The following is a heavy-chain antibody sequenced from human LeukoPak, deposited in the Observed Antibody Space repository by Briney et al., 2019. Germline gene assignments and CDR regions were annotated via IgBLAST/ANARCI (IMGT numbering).Heavy chain of an antibody. CDR3: ARAPGPRTAMVRGVFDY. V-gene: IGHV3-74*01. CDR1: GFTFSSYW. D-gene: IGHD5-18*01. Sequence: QSGGSLRLSCAASGFTFSSYWMHWVRQAPGKGLVWVSRINSDGSSTSYADSVKGRFTISRDNAKNTLYLQMNSLRAEDTAVYYCARAPGPRTAMVRGVFDYWGQGTLVTVSS. CDR2: INSDGSST. J-gene: IGHJ4*02.